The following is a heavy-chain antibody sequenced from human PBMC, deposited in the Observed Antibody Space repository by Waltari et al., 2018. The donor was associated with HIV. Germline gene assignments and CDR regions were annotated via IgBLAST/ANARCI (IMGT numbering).Heavy chain of an antibody. V-gene: IGHV1-18*01. CDR2: ISAYNGNT. Sequence: QVQLVQSGAEVKKPGASVKVSCKASGYTFTSYGISWVRQAPGQGLEWMGWISAYNGNTNYAQKLQGRVTMTTDTSTSTAYMELRSLRSDDTAVYYCARVVAGTYYYYYYGMDVWGQGTTVTVSS. D-gene: IGHD2-15*01. CDR1: GYTFTSYG. J-gene: IGHJ6*02. CDR3: ARVVAGTYYYYYYGMDV.